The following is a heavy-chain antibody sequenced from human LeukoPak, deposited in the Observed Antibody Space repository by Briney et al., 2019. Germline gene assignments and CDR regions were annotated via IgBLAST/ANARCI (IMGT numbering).Heavy chain of an antibody. D-gene: IGHD2-21*01. V-gene: IGHV1-2*02. J-gene: IGHJ5*02. CDR2: INPNSGGT. CDR1: GYSFTDYY. CDR3: ARADRLHGGPYLIGP. Sequence: ASVKVSCKTSGYSFTDYYVHWVRQAPGQGLEWMGWINPNSGGTSSAQKFQGRVTMTRDTSITTVYMEVSWLTSDDTAIYYCARADRLHGGPYLIGPWGQGTLVTVSS.